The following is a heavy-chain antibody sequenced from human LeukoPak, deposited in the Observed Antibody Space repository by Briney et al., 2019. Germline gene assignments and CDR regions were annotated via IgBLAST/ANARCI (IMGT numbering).Heavy chain of an antibody. CDR3: ARGTGGYLNDY. Sequence: GGSLRLSCAASGFTFSSYSMNWVRQAPGKGLEWVSSISSSSSYIYYADSVKGRFTISRDNAKNTLYLQMNSLRAEDTAVYYCARGTGGYLNDYWGQGTLVTVSS. J-gene: IGHJ4*02. CDR2: ISSSSSYI. V-gene: IGHV3-21*01. CDR1: GFTFSSYS. D-gene: IGHD6-25*01.